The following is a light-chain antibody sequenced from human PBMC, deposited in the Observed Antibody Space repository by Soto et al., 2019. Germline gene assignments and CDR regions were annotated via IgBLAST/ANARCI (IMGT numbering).Light chain of an antibody. CDR2: DAS. CDR3: QQYNNWPQWT. J-gene: IGKJ1*01. CDR1: QSVSNN. V-gene: IGKV3-15*01. Sequence: ILMTQSPATLSVSPGERATLSCRASQSVSNNLAWYQQKPGQAPRLLIYDASTRATGIPARFSGSGSETEFTLTISGLQSEDFAVYYCQQYNNWPQWTFGQGTKVEIK.